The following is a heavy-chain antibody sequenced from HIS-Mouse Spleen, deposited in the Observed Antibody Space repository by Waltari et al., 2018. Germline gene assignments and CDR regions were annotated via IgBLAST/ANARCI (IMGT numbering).Heavy chain of an antibody. CDR1: GGSISSSSYY. CDR3: AREIPYSSSWYDWYFDL. CDR2: IYYSGST. J-gene: IGHJ2*01. V-gene: IGHV4-39*07. Sequence: QLQLQESGPGLVRPSETLSLTCPVSGGSISSSSYYLCWVRQPPGKGLGWIGSIYYSGSTYYNPSLKSRVTISVDTSKNQFSLKLSSVTAADTAVYYCAREIPYSSSWYDWYFDLWGRGTLVTVSS. D-gene: IGHD6-13*01.